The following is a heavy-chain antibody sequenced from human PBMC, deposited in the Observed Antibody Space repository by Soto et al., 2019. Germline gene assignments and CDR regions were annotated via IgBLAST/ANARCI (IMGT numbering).Heavy chain of an antibody. CDR3: ARGHYSSSWSRNYYYGMDV. CDR1: GYTFTSYA. J-gene: IGHJ6*02. V-gene: IGHV1-3*01. D-gene: IGHD6-13*01. CDR2: INAGNGNT. Sequence: ASVKVSCKASGYTFTSYAMHWVRQAPGQRLEWMGWINAGNGNTKYSQKFQGRVTITRDTSASTAYMELSSLRSEDTAVYYCARGHYSSSWSRNYYYGMDVWGQGTTVTVSS.